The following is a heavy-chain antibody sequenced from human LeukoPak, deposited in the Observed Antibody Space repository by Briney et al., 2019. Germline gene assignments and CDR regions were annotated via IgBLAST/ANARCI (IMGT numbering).Heavy chain of an antibody. Sequence: GGSLRLSCTDSGFTISGYSMIWVRQAPGKGLEWVSSISSSSSYIYYADSVKGRFTISRDNAKNSLYLQMNSLRAGDTAVYYCARDRGFSYSGYDYQPSGYWGQGTLVTVSS. CDR2: ISSSSSYI. D-gene: IGHD5-12*01. J-gene: IGHJ4*02. CDR1: GFTISGYS. V-gene: IGHV3-21*01. CDR3: ARDRGFSYSGYDYQPSGY.